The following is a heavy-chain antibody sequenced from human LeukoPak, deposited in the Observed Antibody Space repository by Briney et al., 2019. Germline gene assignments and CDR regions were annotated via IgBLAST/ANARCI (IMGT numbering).Heavy chain of an antibody. CDR1: VGSPKTSTPY. J-gene: IGHJ4*02. CDR2: IYHTGQT. CDR3: VIGFVGTRRFDG. V-gene: IGHV4-39*01. Sequence: SETLSLTCSVSVGSPKTSTPYCAWIRQPPGKGLELIGRIYHTGQTFISASPGSRPSMSFDPPSDLLSLTLASATASDTASYYCVIGFVGTRRFDGWGQGAPVTAS. D-gene: IGHD3-3*01.